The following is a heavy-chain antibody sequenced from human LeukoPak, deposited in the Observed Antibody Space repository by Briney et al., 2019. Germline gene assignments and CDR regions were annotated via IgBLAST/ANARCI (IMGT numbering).Heavy chain of an antibody. CDR3: ARDGYGDYVVDP. J-gene: IGHJ5*02. V-gene: IGHV3-21*01. CDR2: ISSSSSYI. CDR1: GFTFSSYS. Sequence: PGGSLRLSCAASGFTFSSYSMNWVRQAPGKGLEWVSSISSSSSYIYYADSVKGRFTISRDNAKNSLYLQMNSLRAEDTAVYYCARDGYGDYVVDPWGQGTLVTVSS. D-gene: IGHD4-17*01.